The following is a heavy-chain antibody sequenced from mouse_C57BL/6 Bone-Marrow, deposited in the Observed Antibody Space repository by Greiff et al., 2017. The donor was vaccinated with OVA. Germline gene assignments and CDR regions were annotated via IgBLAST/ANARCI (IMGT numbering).Heavy chain of an antibody. J-gene: IGHJ1*03. V-gene: IGHV5-6*02. D-gene: IGHD6-2*01. CDR2: ISSGGSYT. CDR3: ARRISNWYFDV. CDR1: GFTFSSYG. Sequence: EVKLVESGGDLVKPGGSLKLSCAASGFTFSSYGMSWVRQTPDKRLEWVATISSGGSYTYYPDSVKGRFTISRDNAKNTLYLQMSSLKSEDTAMYYCARRISNWYFDVWGTGTTVTVSS.